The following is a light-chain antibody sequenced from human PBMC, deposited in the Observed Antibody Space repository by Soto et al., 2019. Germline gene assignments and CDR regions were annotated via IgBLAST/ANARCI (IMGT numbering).Light chain of an antibody. V-gene: IGKV1-27*01. CDR3: QKYDSAPWT. CDR2: SAS. Sequence: IQMTRSPSSLSASVGDRVIITCRASQGIGNSLAWYQQKAGRVPKLLMHSASTLLSGVPSRFSGSGSGTDFTLTISSLQPEDVATYYCQKYDSAPWTFGQGTKVEIK. J-gene: IGKJ1*01. CDR1: QGIGNS.